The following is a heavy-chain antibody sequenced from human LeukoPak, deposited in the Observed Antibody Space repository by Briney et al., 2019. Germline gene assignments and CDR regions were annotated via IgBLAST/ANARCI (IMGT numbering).Heavy chain of an antibody. J-gene: IGHJ4*02. V-gene: IGHV3-23*01. Sequence: GASLRLSCAASGFTFSTYAMSWVRQAPGKGLEWVSTISGTDGSTYYADSVKGRFTISRDNSKNTLYLQMSSLRAEDTVVYYCAKAACTTSCYYNCWGQGTLVTVSS. D-gene: IGHD2-2*01. CDR3: AKAACTTSCYYNC. CDR1: GFTFSTYA. CDR2: ISGTDGST.